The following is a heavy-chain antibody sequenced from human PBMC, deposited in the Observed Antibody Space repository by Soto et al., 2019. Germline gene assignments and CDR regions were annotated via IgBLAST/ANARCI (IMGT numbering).Heavy chain of an antibody. Sequence: QVQLVQSGAEVKKPGSSVKVSCKASGGTFSSYAISWVRQAPGQGLEWMGGIIPIFGTANYAQKFQGRVTITADESTSTAYMELSSLRSEDTAVYYCARDPPPYCSGGSCYYDAFDIWGQGTMVTVSS. CDR1: GGTFSSYA. D-gene: IGHD2-15*01. V-gene: IGHV1-69*01. CDR2: IIPIFGTA. CDR3: ARDPPPYCSGGSCYYDAFDI. J-gene: IGHJ3*02.